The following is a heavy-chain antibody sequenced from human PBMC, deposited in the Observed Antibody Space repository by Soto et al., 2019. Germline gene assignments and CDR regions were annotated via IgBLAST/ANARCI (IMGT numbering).Heavy chain of an antibody. CDR3: ARGSVMCGGDCPDV. V-gene: IGHV3-11*01. J-gene: IGHJ2*01. Sequence: QERLVESGGGLVKPGGSLRLSCAVSGFTFSDYYMSWIRQPPGKGLEWVSYISHSGSSTYFADSVKGRFTISRDNAKNAPYLDRNSLRAEYPAVYYCARGSVMCGGDCPDVWGRGTLVTVST. D-gene: IGHD2-21*02. CDR1: GFTFSDYY. CDR2: ISHSGSST.